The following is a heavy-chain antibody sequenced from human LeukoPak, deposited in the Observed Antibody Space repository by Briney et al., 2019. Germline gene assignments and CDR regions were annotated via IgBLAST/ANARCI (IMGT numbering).Heavy chain of an antibody. V-gene: IGHV4-39*07. Sequence: PSQTRSLTCTVAGGSISSGDYYWSWLRQPPGKGREWLGVINHSGSTNYTPSLKSRVTISVATSKNQFSLKLSSVTAADTAVYYCARGYYYDSSGDPYYYYYYMDVGGKGTTVTVS. CDR1: GGSISSGDYY. J-gene: IGHJ6*03. CDR3: ARGYYYDSSGDPYYYYYYMDV. D-gene: IGHD3-22*01. CDR2: INHSGST.